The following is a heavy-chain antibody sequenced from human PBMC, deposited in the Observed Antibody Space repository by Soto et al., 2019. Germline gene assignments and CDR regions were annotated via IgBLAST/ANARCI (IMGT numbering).Heavy chain of an antibody. V-gene: IGHV4-59*01. J-gene: IGHJ5*01. CDR2: IHNSGTS. CDR1: GDTSTSYY. Sequence: ETLSLTCTVSGDTSTSYYWGWIRQAPGKGLEWIGHIHNSGTSTHNPSLNGRVTISIDMSKKQFSLKLTSLTSADTAVYYCARDFYDSVGYTWFDSWSQGTLVTVSS. D-gene: IGHD3-22*01. CDR3: ARDFYDSVGYTWFDS.